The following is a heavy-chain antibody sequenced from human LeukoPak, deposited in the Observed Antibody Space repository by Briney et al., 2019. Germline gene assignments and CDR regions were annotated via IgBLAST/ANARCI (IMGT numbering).Heavy chain of an antibody. V-gene: IGHV4-31*03. Sequence: SETLSLTCTVSGGSISSSSYYWSWIRQHPGKGLEWIRYIYYNGNTYYNPSLKSRLTISGDTSENQFSLKLSSVTAADTAVYYCVRNFDSYNAFDIWGQGTMVTVSS. CDR3: VRNFDSYNAFDI. J-gene: IGHJ3*02. CDR2: IYYNGNT. CDR1: GGSISSSSYY. D-gene: IGHD3-22*01.